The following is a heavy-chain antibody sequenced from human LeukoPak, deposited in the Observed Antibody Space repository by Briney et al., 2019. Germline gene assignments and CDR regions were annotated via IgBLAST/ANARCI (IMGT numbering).Heavy chain of an antibody. J-gene: IGHJ5*01. D-gene: IGHD3-10*01. V-gene: IGHV3-7*01. CDR3: AKEGAFPIITYDS. Sequence: PGGSLRLSCAASGFTFSGFWMNWVRQAPGEGLEWVANINQDGTEKYFVDSVKGRFTISRDNAKRSVYLQMNSLRAEDTAVYYCAKEGAFPIITYDSWGQGTLVTVSS. CDR1: GFTFSGFW. CDR2: INQDGTEK.